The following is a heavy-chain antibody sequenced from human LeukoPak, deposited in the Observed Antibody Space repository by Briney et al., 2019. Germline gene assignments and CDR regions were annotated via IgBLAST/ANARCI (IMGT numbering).Heavy chain of an antibody. Sequence: GGSLRLSCAVSGFTFSSYGLSWVRQATGKGLQWVANIKQDGSENYYVDSGKGRFTIPRDHAKNSLYLQMNSLRVEDTALYYCARVPGDESRSDYWGQGTLVTVSS. CDR3: ARVPGDESRSDY. J-gene: IGHJ4*02. D-gene: IGHD7-27*01. CDR2: IKQDGSEN. CDR1: GFTFSSYG. V-gene: IGHV3-7*04.